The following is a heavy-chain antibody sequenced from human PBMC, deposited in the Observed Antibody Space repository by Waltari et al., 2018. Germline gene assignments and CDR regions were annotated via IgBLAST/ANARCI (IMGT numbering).Heavy chain of an antibody. V-gene: IGHV1-8*01. CDR3: ALADITIFGAAPGY. D-gene: IGHD3-3*01. CDR1: GYTFTSYD. J-gene: IGHJ4*02. CDR2: MNPNSGNT. Sequence: QVQLVQSGAEVKKPGASVKVSCKASGYTFTSYDINWVRQATGQGLEWMGWMNPNSGNTGYAQKFQRRVTMTSNTSISTAYMELSSMRSEDTAVYYCALADITIFGAAPGYWGQGTLVTVSS.